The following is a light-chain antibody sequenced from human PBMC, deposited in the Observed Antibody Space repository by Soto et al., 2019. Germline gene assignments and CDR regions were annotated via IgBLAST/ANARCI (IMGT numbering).Light chain of an antibody. CDR1: QDISSW. J-gene: IGKJ4*01. CDR2: TAS. Sequence: DTQMTQSPSSVSASLGDRVTITCRARQDISSWLAWYQQKPGKAPKLLIYTASSLQSGVPSRFSGSGFGTEFTLTISSLQPEDCATYHCQQANSFPLTFCGGTKGDI. CDR3: QQANSFPLT. V-gene: IGKV1D-12*01.